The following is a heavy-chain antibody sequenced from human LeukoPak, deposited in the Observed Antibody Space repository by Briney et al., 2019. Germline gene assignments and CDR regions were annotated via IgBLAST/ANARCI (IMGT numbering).Heavy chain of an antibody. CDR2: ISYDGSNK. V-gene: IGHV3-30*18. D-gene: IGHD3-22*01. Sequence: GGSLRLSCAASGFTFSSYGMHWVRQAPGKGLEWVAVISYDGSNKYYADSVKGRFTISRDNSKNTLYLQMNSLRAEDTAVYYCAKTPLNYYDSSGETGFDYWGQGTLVTVSS. CDR1: GFTFSSYG. CDR3: AKTPLNYYDSSGETGFDY. J-gene: IGHJ4*02.